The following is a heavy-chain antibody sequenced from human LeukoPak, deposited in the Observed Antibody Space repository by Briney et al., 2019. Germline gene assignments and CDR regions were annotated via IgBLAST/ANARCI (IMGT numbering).Heavy chain of an antibody. J-gene: IGHJ5*02. V-gene: IGHV3-20*04. CDR2: INWNGGST. CDR3: ARVSGVLRFLEWLSPFDP. Sequence: GGSLRLSCAASGFTFDDYGMSWVRQAPGKGLEWVSGINWNGGSTGYADSVKGRFTISRDNAKNSLYLQMNSLRAEDTAVYYCARVSGVLRFLEWLSPFDPWGQGTLVTVSS. CDR1: GFTFDDYG. D-gene: IGHD3-3*01.